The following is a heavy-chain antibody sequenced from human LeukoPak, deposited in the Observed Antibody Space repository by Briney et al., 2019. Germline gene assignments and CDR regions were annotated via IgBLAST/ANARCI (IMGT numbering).Heavy chain of an antibody. Sequence: GGSLRLSCAASGFTFSNYWMNWVRQAPGKGLEWVANIKQDGSEKYYVDSVKGRFTISRDNAKNSLYLQMNSLRAEDTAVYYCARARFGTAGAAYWGQGTLVTVSS. D-gene: IGHD1-1*01. CDR3: ARARFGTAGAAY. CDR2: IKQDGSEK. V-gene: IGHV3-7*01. CDR1: GFTFSNYW. J-gene: IGHJ4*02.